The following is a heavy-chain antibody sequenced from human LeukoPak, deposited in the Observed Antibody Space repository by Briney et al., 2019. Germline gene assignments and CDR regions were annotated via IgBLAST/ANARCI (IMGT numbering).Heavy chain of an antibody. CDR3: AKDVNQQLVRLYYFDY. V-gene: IGHV3-23*01. Sequence: GGSLRLSCAASGFTFSSYAMSWVRQAPGKGLEWVSAISGSGGSTYYADSVKGRFTISRDNSKNTLYLQMNSLRAEDTAVYYCAKDVNQQLVRLYYFDYWGQGTLVTVSS. CDR1: GFTFSSYA. D-gene: IGHD6-13*01. J-gene: IGHJ4*01. CDR2: ISGSGGST.